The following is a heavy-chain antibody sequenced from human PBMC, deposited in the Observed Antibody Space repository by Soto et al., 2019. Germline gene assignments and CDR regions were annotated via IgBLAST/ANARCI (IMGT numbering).Heavy chain of an antibody. V-gene: IGHV1-69*02. CDR3: ARGGGYYYGSGSPGAFDI. CDR2: IIPILGIA. Sequence: SVKVSCKASGGTFSSYTISWVRQAPGQGLEWMGRIIPILGIANYAQKFQGRVTITADKSTSTAYMELSSLRPEDTAVYYCARGGGYYYGSGSPGAFDIWGQGTMVTVSS. CDR1: GGTFSSYT. J-gene: IGHJ3*02. D-gene: IGHD3-10*01.